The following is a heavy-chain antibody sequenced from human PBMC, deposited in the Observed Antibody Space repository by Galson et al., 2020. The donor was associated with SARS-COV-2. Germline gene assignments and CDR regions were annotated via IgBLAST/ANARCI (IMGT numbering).Heavy chain of an antibody. V-gene: IGHV3-33*01. D-gene: IGHD6-6*01. J-gene: IGHJ6*02. CDR2: IWYDGSNK. CDR3: ARDGSSNYYYYGMDV. CDR1: GFTFSSYG. Sequence: GSLRLSCAASGFTFSSYGMHWVRQAPGKGLEWVAVIWYDGSNKYYGDSVKGRFTISRDNSKNTLYLQMNSLRAEDTAVYYCARDGSSNYYYYGMDVWGQGTTVTVSS.